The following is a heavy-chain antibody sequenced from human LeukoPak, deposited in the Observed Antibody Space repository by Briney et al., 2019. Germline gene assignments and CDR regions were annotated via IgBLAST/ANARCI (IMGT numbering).Heavy chain of an antibody. CDR1: GFTFNNFG. CDR2: ISPSSSTT. CDR3: ARDQVPGY. J-gene: IGHJ4*02. Sequence: GGSLRLSCAASGFTFNNFGMSWVRQAPGKGLEWISYISPSSSTTYYADSVRGRFTISRDNAKNSVYLQMNSLRAEDTAVYCCARDQVPGYWGQGTLVTVSS. V-gene: IGHV3-48*04.